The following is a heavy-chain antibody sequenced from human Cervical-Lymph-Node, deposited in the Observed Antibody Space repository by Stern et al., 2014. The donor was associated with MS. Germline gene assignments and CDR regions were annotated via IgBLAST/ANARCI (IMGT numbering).Heavy chain of an antibody. CDR2: INPRGGGT. D-gene: IGHD5-18*01. J-gene: IGHJ4*02. CDR3: ARRGYTYGFDY. V-gene: IGHV1-46*03. CDR1: GYTFTSYQ. Sequence: QVQLVQSGAEVKKPGASVKVSCKASGYTFTSYQMHWVRQAPGQGLEWMGKINPRGGGTSYAQKFQGRVTMTRDASTSTVYMELSSLRSEDTAVYYCARRGYTYGFDYWGQGTLVT.